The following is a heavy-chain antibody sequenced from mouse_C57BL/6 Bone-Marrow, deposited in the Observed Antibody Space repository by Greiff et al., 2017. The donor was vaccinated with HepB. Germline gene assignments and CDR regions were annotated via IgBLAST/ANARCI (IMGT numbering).Heavy chain of an antibody. CDR3: ARGCYDYAMDY. V-gene: IGHV5-4*03. J-gene: IGHJ4*01. D-gene: IGHD1-1*01. Sequence: EVKLMESGGGLVKPGGSLKLSCAASGFTFSSYAMSWVRQTPEKRLEWVATISDGGSYTYYPDNVKGRFTISRDNAKNNLYLQMSHLKSEDTAMYYCARGCYDYAMDYWGQGTSVTVSS. CDR1: GFTFSSYA. CDR2: ISDGGSYT.